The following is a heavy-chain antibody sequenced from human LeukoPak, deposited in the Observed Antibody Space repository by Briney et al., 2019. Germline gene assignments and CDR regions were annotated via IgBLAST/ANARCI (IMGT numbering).Heavy chain of an antibody. D-gene: IGHD5-18*01. J-gene: IGHJ4*02. CDR2: ISSSGSTI. CDR3: ARGRGYSYGFFDY. Sequence: GGSLRLSCAASGFTFSSYEMNWVRQAPGKGLERVSYISSSGSTIYYADSVKGRFTISRENAKNSLYLQMTSLRAEDTAVYYCARGRGYSYGFFDYWSQGTLVTVSS. CDR1: GFTFSSYE. V-gene: IGHV3-48*03.